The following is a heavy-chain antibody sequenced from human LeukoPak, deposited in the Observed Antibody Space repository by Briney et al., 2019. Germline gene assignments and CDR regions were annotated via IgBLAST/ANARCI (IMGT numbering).Heavy chain of an antibody. CDR3: ANGEWLSPVYFNC. CDR1: GFTFSSYA. J-gene: IGHJ4*02. CDR2: ISGSGGST. D-gene: IGHD3-3*01. V-gene: IGHV3-23*01. Sequence: PGGSLRLSCAASGFTFSSYAMSWVRQAPGKGLEWVSAISGSGGSTYYADSVKGRFTISRDNSKNTLYLQMNSLRAEDTAVYYRANGEWLSPVYFNCWGQGTLVTISS.